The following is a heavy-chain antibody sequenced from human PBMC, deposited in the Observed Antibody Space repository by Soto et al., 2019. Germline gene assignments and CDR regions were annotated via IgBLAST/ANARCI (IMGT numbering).Heavy chain of an antibody. V-gene: IGHV1-46*01. CDR1: GYTFTYYH. D-gene: IGHD2-15*01. CDR3: AGVPGSCCLLGYFEC. CDR2: INPNGGDT. J-gene: IGHJ4*03. Sequence: GASVKVSCKASGYTFTYYHVHWVRQAPGQGLEWMGIINPNGGDTTYAQKLQGRVTMTGDTSTSTVYMEMSSLRSEDTALYTCAGVPGSCCLLGYFECWGQGTMVTVSS.